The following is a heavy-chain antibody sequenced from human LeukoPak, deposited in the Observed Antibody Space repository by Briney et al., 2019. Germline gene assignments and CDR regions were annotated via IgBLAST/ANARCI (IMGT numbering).Heavy chain of an antibody. Sequence: GESLKISCKGSGYSFTSYWISWVRQMPGKGLEWMGRIDPSDSYTNYSPSFQGHVTISADKSISTAYLQWSSLKASDTAMYYCARLKRDLYYHGSRPAFDIWGQGTMVTVSS. CDR3: ARLKRDLYYHGSRPAFDI. D-gene: IGHD3-10*01. V-gene: IGHV5-10-1*01. CDR1: GYSFTSYW. CDR2: IDPSDSYT. J-gene: IGHJ3*02.